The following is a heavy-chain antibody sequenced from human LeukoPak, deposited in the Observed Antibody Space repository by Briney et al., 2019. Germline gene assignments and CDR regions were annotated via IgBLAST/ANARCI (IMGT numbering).Heavy chain of an antibody. J-gene: IGHJ4*02. Sequence: ASVKVSCKASGYTFTSYGISWVRQAPAQGLEWMGWISAYNGNTNYAQKFQGRVTMTRNTSISTAYMELSSLRSEDTAVYYCAISAQYCSSTSCSYYFDYWGQGTLVTVSS. D-gene: IGHD2-2*01. CDR1: GYTFTSYG. CDR2: ISAYNGNT. V-gene: IGHV1-18*01. CDR3: AISAQYCSSTSCSYYFDY.